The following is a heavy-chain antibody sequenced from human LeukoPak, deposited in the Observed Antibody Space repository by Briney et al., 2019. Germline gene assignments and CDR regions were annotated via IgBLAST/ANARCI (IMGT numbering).Heavy chain of an antibody. D-gene: IGHD2-2*02. Sequence: SSETLSLTCTVSGGSISSGDYYWSWIRQPPGKGLEWIGYIYYSGSTYYNPSLKSRVTISVDTSKNQFSLKPSSVTAADTAVYYCAREVPPYCSSTSCYMGWFDPWGQGTLVTVSP. J-gene: IGHJ5*02. V-gene: IGHV4-30-4*08. CDR2: IYYSGST. CDR1: GGSISSGDYY. CDR3: AREVPPYCSSTSCYMGWFDP.